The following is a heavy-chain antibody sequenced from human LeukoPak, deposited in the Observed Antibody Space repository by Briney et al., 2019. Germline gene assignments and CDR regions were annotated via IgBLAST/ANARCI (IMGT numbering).Heavy chain of an antibody. J-gene: IGHJ6*03. Sequence: SETLSLTCTASGASISTYYWSWIRQPPGEGLEWIAYIAPSGGAVYNPSLNSRLTVSVDTSKNQFSLKLNSVTAADTAVYYYARHVATTVTRGYSCHPMDVWGKGTTVSVSS. D-gene: IGHD4-17*01. V-gene: IGHV4-4*09. CDR2: IAPSGGA. CDR1: GASISTYY. CDR3: ARHVATTVTRGYSCHPMDV.